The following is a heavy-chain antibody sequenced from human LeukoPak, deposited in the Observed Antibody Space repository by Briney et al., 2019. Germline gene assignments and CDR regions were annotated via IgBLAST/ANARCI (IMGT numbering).Heavy chain of an antibody. J-gene: IGHJ4*02. D-gene: IGHD7-27*01. Sequence: PSETLSLTCTVSRGSISGYYWSWVRQPPGKGLEWTGYFYYSVTTNYNPSLKSRVTISVDTSKNQFSLNLTSVTAADTAVYYCVRGLSWGSGSGYFDFWGQGTLVTVSS. CDR3: VRGLSWGSGSGYFDF. CDR1: RGSISGYY. V-gene: IGHV4-59*01. CDR2: FYYSVTT.